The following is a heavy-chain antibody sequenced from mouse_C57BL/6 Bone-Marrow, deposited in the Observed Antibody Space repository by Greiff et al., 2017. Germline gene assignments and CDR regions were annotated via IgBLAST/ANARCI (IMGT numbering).Heavy chain of an antibody. D-gene: IGHD3-2*02. CDR3: TRPDGSSGYLWYFDY. J-gene: IGHJ2*01. CDR1: GFTFSDAW. V-gene: IGHV6-6*01. CDR2: IRNKANNHAT. Sequence: EVQLVESGGGLVQPGGSMKLSCAASGFTFSDAWMDWVRQSPEKGLEWVAEIRNKANNHATYYAESVKGRFTISRDDSKSSVYLQMNSLRAEDTGIYYCTRPDGSSGYLWYFDYWGQGTTLTVSS.